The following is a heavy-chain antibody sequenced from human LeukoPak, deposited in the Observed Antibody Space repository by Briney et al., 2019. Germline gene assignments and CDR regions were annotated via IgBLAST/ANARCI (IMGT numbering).Heavy chain of an antibody. J-gene: IGHJ4*02. CDR2: IYYSGST. D-gene: IGHD3-22*01. V-gene: IGHV4-59*01. CDR3: ARAGVYDSSGYYYETYFDY. Sequence: SETLSLTCTVSGGSISSYYWSWIRQPPGKGLEWIGYIYYSGSTNYNPSLKSRVTISVDTSKNQFSLKLSSVTAADTAVYYCARAGVYDSSGYYYETYFDYWGRGTLVTVSS. CDR1: GGSISSYY.